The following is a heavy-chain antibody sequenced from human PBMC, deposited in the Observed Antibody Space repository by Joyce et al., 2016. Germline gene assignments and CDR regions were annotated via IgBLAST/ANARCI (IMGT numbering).Heavy chain of an antibody. Sequence: VQLVESGGGLVQPGGSLRLSCAASRFIFSDHHMDWVRQAPGKGLEWVGRIRNKWSVYATQYGASVKGRFIISRDDSKDSLYLQMNILKTEDTAVYYCARHGHGESLDYWGQGTLVTVSS. CDR2: IRNKWSVYAT. CDR1: RFIFSDHH. J-gene: IGHJ4*02. CDR3: ARHGHGESLDY. V-gene: IGHV3-72*01. D-gene: IGHD4-17*01.